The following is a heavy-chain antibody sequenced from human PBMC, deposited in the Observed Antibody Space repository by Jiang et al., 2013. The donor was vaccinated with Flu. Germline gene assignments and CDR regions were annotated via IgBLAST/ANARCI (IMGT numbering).Heavy chain of an antibody. Sequence: SGAEVKKPGASVKVSCKASGYTFTSYAMHWVRQAPGQRLEWMGWINAGNGNTKYSQKFQGRVTITRDTSASTAYMELSSLRSEDTAVYYCARVWVGYGSSGYYYDYWGQGTLVTVSS. CDR1: GYTFTSYA. CDR3: ARVWVGYGSSGYYYDY. D-gene: IGHD3-22*01. CDR2: INAGNGNT. J-gene: IGHJ4*02. V-gene: IGHV1-3*01.